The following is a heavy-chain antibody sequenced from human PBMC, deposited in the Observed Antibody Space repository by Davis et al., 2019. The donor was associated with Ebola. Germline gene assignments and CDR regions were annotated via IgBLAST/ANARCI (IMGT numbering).Heavy chain of an antibody. V-gene: IGHV4-39*01. CDR1: GGSFSSSTYY. Sequence: SETLSLTCTVSGGSFSSSTYYWGWIRQPPGRGLEWIGSISYSGSTHYNPSLKSRVTMSVGTSKNQFSLKLSSVTAADTAVYYCATAVAGYNWFDPWGQGTLVTVSS. D-gene: IGHD6-19*01. CDR3: ATAVAGYNWFDP. CDR2: ISYSGST. J-gene: IGHJ5*02.